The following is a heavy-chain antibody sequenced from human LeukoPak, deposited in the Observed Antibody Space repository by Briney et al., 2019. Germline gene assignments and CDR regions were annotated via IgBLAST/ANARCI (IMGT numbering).Heavy chain of an antibody. CDR1: GYTFTGYC. Sequence: GASVKVSCKASGYTFTGYCMHWVRQAPGQGLEWMGRINPNSGGTNYAQKFQGRVTMTRDTSISTAYMELSRLRSDDTAVYYCATARFVSGSYYFDYWGQGTLVTVSS. CDR2: INPNSGGT. J-gene: IGHJ4*02. D-gene: IGHD3-22*01. V-gene: IGHV1-2*06. CDR3: ATARFVSGSYYFDY.